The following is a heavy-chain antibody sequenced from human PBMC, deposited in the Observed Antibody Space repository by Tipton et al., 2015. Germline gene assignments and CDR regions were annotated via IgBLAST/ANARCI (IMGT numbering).Heavy chain of an antibody. D-gene: IGHD6-19*01. CDR3: ARQQSGPWLARQFFDY. CDR1: GGSISSSSYY. Sequence: TLSLTCTVSGGSISSSSYYWGWIRQPPGKGLEWIGTIYYSGNTYYNPSLKSRVTISVDTSKNQFSLKLSSVTAADTAVYYCARQQSGPWLARQFFDYWGQGILVTVSS. CDR2: IYYSGNT. J-gene: IGHJ4*02. V-gene: IGHV4-39*01.